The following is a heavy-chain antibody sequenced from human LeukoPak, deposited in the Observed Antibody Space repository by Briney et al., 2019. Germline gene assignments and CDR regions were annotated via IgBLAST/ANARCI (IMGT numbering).Heavy chain of an antibody. CDR2: ISGSGYNT. D-gene: IGHD3-22*01. CDR3: AKGAEEGVVITSVYYYYMDV. V-gene: IGHV3-23*01. CDR1: GFTFSSHG. Sequence: PGGTLRLSCAASGFTFSSHGMSWVRQAPGKGLEWVSTISGSGYNTYYADSVMGRFTISRDNSKNTMYLQMNSLRAEDTAVYYCAKGAEEGVVITSVYYYYMDVWGKGTTVTISS. J-gene: IGHJ6*03.